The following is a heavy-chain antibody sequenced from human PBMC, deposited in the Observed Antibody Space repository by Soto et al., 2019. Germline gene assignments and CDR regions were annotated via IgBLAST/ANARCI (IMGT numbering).Heavy chain of an antibody. CDR1: GFTFSSFS. Sequence: GALRLSCAASGFTFSSFSMNWVRQAPGKGLKWVSYVSSGANTIYYADSVKGRFTISRDNAKNSLYLQMNSLTDEDTAMYYCARGLGPGRNAFDIWGQGTMVTVSS. J-gene: IGHJ3*02. CDR3: ARGLGPGRNAFDI. V-gene: IGHV3-48*02. D-gene: IGHD2-15*01. CDR2: VSSGANTI.